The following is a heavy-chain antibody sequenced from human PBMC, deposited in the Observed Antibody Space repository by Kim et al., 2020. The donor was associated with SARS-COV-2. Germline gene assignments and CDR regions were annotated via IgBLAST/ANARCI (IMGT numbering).Heavy chain of an antibody. CDR1: GGSISSGGYY. J-gene: IGHJ6*02. Sequence: SETLSLTCTVSGGSISSGGYYWSWIRQHPGKGLEWIGYIYYSGSTYYNPSLKSRVTISVDTSKNQFSLKLSSVTAADTAVYYCRGYSYGTKYYYYYYGMDVWGQGTTVTVSS. D-gene: IGHD5-18*01. CDR3: RGYSYGTKYYYYYYGMDV. V-gene: IGHV4-31*03. CDR2: IYYSGST.